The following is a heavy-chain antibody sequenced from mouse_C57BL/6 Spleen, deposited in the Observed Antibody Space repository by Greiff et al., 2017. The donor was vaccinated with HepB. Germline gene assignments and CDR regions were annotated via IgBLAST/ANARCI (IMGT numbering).Heavy chain of an antibody. V-gene: IGHV1-26*01. CDR2: INPNNGGT. CDR3: ARLGDYDRDY. Sequence: EVQLQQSGPELVKPGASVKISCKASGYTFTDYYMNWVKQSHGKSLEWIGDINPNNGGTSYNQKFKGKATLTVDKSSSTAYMELRSLTSEDSAVYYCARLGDYDRDYWGQGTTLTVSS. CDR1: GYTFTDYY. D-gene: IGHD2-4*01. J-gene: IGHJ2*01.